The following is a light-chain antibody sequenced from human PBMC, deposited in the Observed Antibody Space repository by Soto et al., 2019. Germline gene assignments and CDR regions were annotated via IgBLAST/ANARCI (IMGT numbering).Light chain of an antibody. CDR3: CLYIGATTYG. CDR1: SGFVGGFRL. J-gene: IGLJ1*01. V-gene: IGLV2-23*01. Sequence: QSALAQPASVSGSPGQSITISCIGNSGFVGGFRLVSWYQQHPGKALKVMISEGHRRPSGVPDRFSGSTSVNSTSLTISGLQADDEGDYCCCLYIGATTYGFGTGTKVTVL. CDR2: EGH.